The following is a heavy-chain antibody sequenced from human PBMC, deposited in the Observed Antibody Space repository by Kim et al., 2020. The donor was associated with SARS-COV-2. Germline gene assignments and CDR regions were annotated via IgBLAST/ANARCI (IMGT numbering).Heavy chain of an antibody. V-gene: IGHV3-33*06. Sequence: ADYWKDPFHIARDNSTNTMYLQMNSLRAEDTAVYYCAKGDSSSWRAHFDYWGQGTLVTVSS. D-gene: IGHD6-13*01. J-gene: IGHJ4*02. CDR3: AKGDSSSWRAHFDY.